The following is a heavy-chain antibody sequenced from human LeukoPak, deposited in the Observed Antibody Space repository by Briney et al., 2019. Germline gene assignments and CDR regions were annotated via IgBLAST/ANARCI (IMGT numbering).Heavy chain of an antibody. CDR3: ARGGLGYCSGGSCYDYYYYYYGMDV. Sequence: SETLSLTCTVSGGSISSGGYYWSWIRQPPGKGLEWIGYIYYSGSTNYNPSLKSRVTISVDTSKNQFSLKLSSVTAADTAVYYCARGGLGYCSGGSCYDYYYYYYGMDVWGQGTTVTVSS. D-gene: IGHD2-15*01. J-gene: IGHJ6*02. CDR2: IYYSGST. V-gene: IGHV4-61*08. CDR1: GGSISSGGYY.